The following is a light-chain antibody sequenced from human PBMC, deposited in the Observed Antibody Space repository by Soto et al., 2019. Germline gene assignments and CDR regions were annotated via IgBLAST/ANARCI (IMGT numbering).Light chain of an antibody. CDR2: AAS. J-gene: IGKJ1*01. V-gene: IGKV1-39*01. CDR3: QQRQT. Sequence: DIQMTQSPSSLSASVGDRVTITCRASQSISSYLNWYQQKPGKAPRLLIYAASSLQSGVPSRFSGSASGTDFTLTISRLQPEDFATYYCQQRQTFGQGTKVDIK. CDR1: QSISSY.